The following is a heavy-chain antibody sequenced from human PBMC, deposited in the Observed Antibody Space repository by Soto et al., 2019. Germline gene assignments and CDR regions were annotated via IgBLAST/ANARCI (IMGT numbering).Heavy chain of an antibody. CDR2: IKTKVESYAT. D-gene: IGHD2-15*01. CDR3: TRRCCSCCGCSSDFDY. V-gene: IGHV3-73*01. J-gene: IGHJ4*02. Sequence: EAQLVESGGGLVQPGGSLKLSCAASGFTLSGFDIHWVRQASGEGLEWVGRIKTKVESYATALAASVKGRFTLSREDPNNTAYLVMNSLKTDETAVYYCTRRCCSCCGCSSDFDYWGQGTLVTVSS. CDR1: GFTLSGFD.